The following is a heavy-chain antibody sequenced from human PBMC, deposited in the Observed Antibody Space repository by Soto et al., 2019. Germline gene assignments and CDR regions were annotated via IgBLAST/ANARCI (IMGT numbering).Heavy chain of an antibody. Sequence: SQTLSLTCTASASSLIVFYWSWLRKAAGKGLECIGRIYATGTTDYNPALKSRVMMSVDTSNKHFSLKLISVTAADTAVYYCVRDGTKTLRDWCDHWGQGISVIVSS. CDR3: VRDGTKTLRDWCDH. J-gene: IGHJ5*02. CDR2: IYATGTT. V-gene: IGHV4-4*07. CDR1: ASSLIVFY. D-gene: IGHD1-1*01.